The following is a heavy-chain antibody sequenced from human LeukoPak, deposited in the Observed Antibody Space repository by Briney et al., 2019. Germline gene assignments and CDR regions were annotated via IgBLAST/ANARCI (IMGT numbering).Heavy chain of an antibody. V-gene: IGHV1-18*01. D-gene: IGHD6-6*01. J-gene: IGHJ4*02. Sequence: GASVTVSCKASGYTFTSHCISWVRLAPGQGLAWMGWMSAYNWNTHKAQNLRGRVTMTTDTCTNTAFVELRSLRSDDTAVYYCARRTYSTSSSIFDNCGQGTLVTVSS. CDR1: GYTFTSHC. CDR2: MSAYNWNT. CDR3: ARRTYSTSSSIFDN.